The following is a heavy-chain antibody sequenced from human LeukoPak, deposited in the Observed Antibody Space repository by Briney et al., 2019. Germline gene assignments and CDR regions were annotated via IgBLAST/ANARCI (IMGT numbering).Heavy chain of an antibody. V-gene: IGHV4-59*01. CDR2: IYYSGST. CDR3: ARDAHDYTLDY. CDR1: GGSISSYY. Sequence: PSEILSLTCNVSGGSISSYYWSWIRQPPGKGLEWIGYIYYSGSTNYNPSLKSRVTISVDTSKNQFSLKLSSVTAADTAVYYCARDAHDYTLDYWGQGTLVTVSS. J-gene: IGHJ4*02. D-gene: IGHD4-11*01.